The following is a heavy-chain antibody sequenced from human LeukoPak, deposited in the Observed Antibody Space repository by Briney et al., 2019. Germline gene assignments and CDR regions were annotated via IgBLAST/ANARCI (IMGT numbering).Heavy chain of an antibody. CDR3: ARVAGIRHGAPSY. D-gene: IGHD3-10*01. J-gene: IGHJ4*02. CDR1: GYTFTGYY. CDR2: INPNSGGT. Sequence: ASVKVSCKASGYTFTGYYMHWVRQAPGQGLQWMGRINPNSGGTNYAQKFQGRVTMTRDTSISTAYMELSRLRSDDTAVYHCARVAGIRHGAPSYWGQGTLVTVSS. V-gene: IGHV1-2*06.